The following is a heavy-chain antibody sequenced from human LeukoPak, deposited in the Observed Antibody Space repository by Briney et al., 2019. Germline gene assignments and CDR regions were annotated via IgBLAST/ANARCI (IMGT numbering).Heavy chain of an antibody. CDR2: VSGNGGST. D-gene: IGHD1-26*01. CDR3: AKHSGSYFYADFDY. V-gene: IGHV3-23*01. J-gene: IGHJ4*02. Sequence: GGSLRLSCAASKFTLSNYAMSWVRQAPGKGLEWVSGVSGNGGSTYYADSVKGRFTISRDNSKNTLYLQMNSLRAEDTAVYYCAKHSGSYFYADFDYWGRGTLVTVSS. CDR1: KFTLSNYA.